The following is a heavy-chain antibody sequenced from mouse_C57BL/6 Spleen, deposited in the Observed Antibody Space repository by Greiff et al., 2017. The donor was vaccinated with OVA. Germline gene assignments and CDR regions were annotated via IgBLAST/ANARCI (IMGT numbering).Heavy chain of an antibody. CDR1: GYAFSSSW. V-gene: IGHV1-82*01. D-gene: IGHD3-2*02. Sequence: QVQLQQSGPELVKPGASVKISCKASGYAFSSSWMNWVKQRPGKGLEWIGRIYPGDGDTNYNGKFKGKATLTADKSSSTAYMQLSSLTSEDSAVYVCATAQVAWFAYWGQGTPVTVSA. CDR2: IYPGDGDT. J-gene: IGHJ3*01. CDR3: ATAQVAWFAY.